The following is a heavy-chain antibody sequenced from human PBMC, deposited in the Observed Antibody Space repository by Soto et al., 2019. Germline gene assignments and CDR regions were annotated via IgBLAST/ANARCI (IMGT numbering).Heavy chain of an antibody. V-gene: IGHV2-5*01. Sequence: SGPTLVNPTQTLTLTCTFSGFSLSTSGVGVGWIRQPPGKALEWLALIYWNDDKRYSPSLKSRLTITKDTSKNQVVLTMTNMDPVDTATYYCAHSLFLVRGVNSFYNWFDPWGQGTLVTVSS. D-gene: IGHD3-10*01. CDR1: GFSLSTSGVG. J-gene: IGHJ5*02. CDR2: IYWNDDK. CDR3: AHSLFLVRGVNSFYNWFDP.